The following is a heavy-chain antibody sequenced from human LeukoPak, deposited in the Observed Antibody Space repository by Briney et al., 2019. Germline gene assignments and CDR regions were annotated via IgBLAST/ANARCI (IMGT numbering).Heavy chain of an antibody. D-gene: IGHD3-10*01. CDR3: ARDRGELWFGELPTGWFDP. CDR1: GGSISSGSYY. V-gene: IGHV4-61*02. J-gene: IGHJ5*02. CDR2: IYTSGST. Sequence: SETLSLTCTVSGGSISSGSYYWSWIRQPAGKGLEWIGRIYTSGSTNYNPSLKSRVTISVDTSKNQFSLKLSSVTAADTAVYYCARDRGELWFGELPTGWFDPWGQGTLVTVSS.